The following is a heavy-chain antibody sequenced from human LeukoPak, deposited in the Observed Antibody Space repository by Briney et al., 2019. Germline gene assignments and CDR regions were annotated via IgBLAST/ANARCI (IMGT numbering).Heavy chain of an antibody. D-gene: IGHD6-19*01. J-gene: IGHJ5*02. CDR2: MNPNSGGT. CDR1: GYTFTSYD. CDR3: ARSSSGWGNWFDP. V-gene: IGHV1-2*02. Sequence: ASVKVSCKASGYTFTSYDINWVRQATGQGLEWMGWMNPNSGGTNYAQKFQGRVTMTRDTSVSTAYMELSRLRSDDTAVYYCARSSSGWGNWFDPWGQGTLVTVSS.